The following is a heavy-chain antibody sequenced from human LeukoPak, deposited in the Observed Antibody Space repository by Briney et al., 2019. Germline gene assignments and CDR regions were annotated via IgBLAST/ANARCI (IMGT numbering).Heavy chain of an antibody. CDR1: GGSISSSSYY. J-gene: IGHJ4*02. D-gene: IGHD1-26*01. V-gene: IGHV4-39*01. CDR2: IYYSGST. CDR3: AGWELLMNY. Sequence: SETLSLTCTVSGGSISSSSYYWGWIRQPPGKGLEWIGSIYYSGSTYYNPSLKSRVTISVDTSKNQFSLKLSSVTAADTAVYYCAGWELLMNYWGQGTLVTVSS.